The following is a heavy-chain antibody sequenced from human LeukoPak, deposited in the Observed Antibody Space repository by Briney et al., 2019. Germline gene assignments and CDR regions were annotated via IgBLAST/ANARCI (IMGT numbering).Heavy chain of an antibody. J-gene: IGHJ4*02. CDR1: GGSISSSSYY. V-gene: IGHV4-39*07. Sequence: SETLSLTCTVPGGSISSSSYYWGWIRQPPGKGLEWIGSIYYSGSTYYNPSLKSRVTISVDTSKNQFSLKLSSVTAADTAVYYCARGVVIVPASFDYWGQGTLVTVSS. CDR2: IYYSGST. CDR3: ARGVVIVPASFDY. D-gene: IGHD2-2*01.